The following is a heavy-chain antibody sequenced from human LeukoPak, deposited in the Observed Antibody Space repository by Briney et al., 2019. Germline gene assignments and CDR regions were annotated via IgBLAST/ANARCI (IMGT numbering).Heavy chain of an antibody. CDR1: KGTFDSYG. V-gene: IGHV1-69*05. CDR2: VMAIFGRV. D-gene: IGHD6-6*01. J-gene: IGHJ4*02. Sequence: SVKVSCKAPKGTFDSYGISWVRQAPGQGLEWMGGVMAIFGRVKYGQKFQGRATFTTDASTSTAYMELSSLTSDDTGVYYCAREARSSGPFDYWGQGTLVTVSS. CDR3: AREARSSGPFDY.